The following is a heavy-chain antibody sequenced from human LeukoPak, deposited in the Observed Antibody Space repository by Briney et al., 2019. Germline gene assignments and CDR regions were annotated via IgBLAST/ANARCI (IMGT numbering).Heavy chain of an antibody. V-gene: IGHV1-46*01. D-gene: IGHD6-19*01. CDR3: ARDYSGWYYFDY. J-gene: IGHJ4*02. Sequence: ASVKVSXKASGYTFTSYYMHWVRQAPGQGLEWMRIINPSGGSTSYAQKFQGRVTMTRDTSTSTVYMELSSLRSEDTAVYYCARDYSGWYYFDYWGQGTLVTVSS. CDR2: INPSGGST. CDR1: GYTFTSYY.